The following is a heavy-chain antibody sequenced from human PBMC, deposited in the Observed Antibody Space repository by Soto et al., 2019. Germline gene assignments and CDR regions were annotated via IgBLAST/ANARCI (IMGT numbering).Heavy chain of an antibody. CDR3: ARESYDFWSGQTSYLDY. V-gene: IGHV3-48*03. CDR1: GFTFSSYE. CDR2: ISSSGSTI. D-gene: IGHD3-3*01. J-gene: IGHJ4*02. Sequence: GSLRLSCAASGFTFSSYEMNWVRQAPGKGLEWVSYISSSGSTIYYADSVKGRFTISRDNAKNSLYLQMNSLRAEDTAVYYCARESYDFWSGQTSYLDYWGQGTLVTVSS.